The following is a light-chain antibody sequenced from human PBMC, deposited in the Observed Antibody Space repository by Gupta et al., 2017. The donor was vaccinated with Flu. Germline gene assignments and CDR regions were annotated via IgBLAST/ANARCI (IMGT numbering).Light chain of an antibody. J-gene: IGKJ2*03. CDR1: QSISDW. V-gene: IGKV1-5*03. CDR2: KAS. CDR3: QQYSSYPYS. Sequence: GDRVTITCRASQSISDWLAWYQQKPGKAPKLLIYKASSLETGVPSRFSGSGSGTQFSLTISSLQPDDFATYYCQQYSSYPYSFGQGTKLEIK.